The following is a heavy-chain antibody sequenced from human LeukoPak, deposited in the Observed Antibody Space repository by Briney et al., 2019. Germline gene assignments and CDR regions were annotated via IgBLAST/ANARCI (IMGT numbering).Heavy chain of an antibody. J-gene: IGHJ2*01. D-gene: IGHD2-2*01. CDR2: IYTSGST. CDR3: ARFVPAASWYFDL. CDR1: GGSISSGSYY. V-gene: IGHV4-61*02. Sequence: SETLSLTCTVSGGSISSGSYYWSWIRQPAGKGLEWIGRIYTSGSTNYNPSLKSRVTISVDTSKNQFSLKLSSVTAADTAVYYCARFVPAASWYFDLWGRGTLVTVSS.